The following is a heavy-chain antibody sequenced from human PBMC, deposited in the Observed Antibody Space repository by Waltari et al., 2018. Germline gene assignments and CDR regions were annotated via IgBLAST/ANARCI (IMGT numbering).Heavy chain of an antibody. Sequence: QVQLVQSGAEVKKPGASVKVSCKASGYTFTSYAMHLVRPAPGQRLEWMGWINAGNGNTKYSQGFQGRVTITRDTSAGTAYMELSSLRSEDMAVYYCARGAYCGGDCYPLFDYWGQGTLVTVSS. J-gene: IGHJ4*02. V-gene: IGHV1-3*03. CDR2: INAGNGNT. CDR3: ARGAYCGGDCYPLFDY. CDR1: GYTFTSYA. D-gene: IGHD2-21*01.